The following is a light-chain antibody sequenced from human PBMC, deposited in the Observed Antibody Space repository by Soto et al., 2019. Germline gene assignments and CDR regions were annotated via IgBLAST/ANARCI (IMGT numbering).Light chain of an antibody. CDR1: QDISNY. V-gene: IGKV1-33*01. CDR3: QQYGSSPPAIT. Sequence: DIQITQSPSSLSASVLYRVTITCHASQDISNYLNWYQQKPGKAPKLLIYDASNLETGVPSRFSGSGSGTDFTLTISGLEPEDFAVYYCQQYGSSPPAITFGQGTRLEIK. J-gene: IGKJ5*01. CDR2: DAS.